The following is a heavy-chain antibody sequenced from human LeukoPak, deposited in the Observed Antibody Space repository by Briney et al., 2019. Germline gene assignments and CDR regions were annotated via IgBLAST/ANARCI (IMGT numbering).Heavy chain of an antibody. J-gene: IGHJ4*02. D-gene: IGHD4-23*01. Sequence: SKTLSLTCTVSGGSVSSGSYYWSWIRQPPGKGLEWIGYIYYSGSTNYNPSLKSRVTISVDTSKNQFSLKLSSVTAADTAVYYCARLPRATVVTPAPDYWGQGTLVTVSS. CDR2: IYYSGST. CDR3: ARLPRATVVTPAPDY. CDR1: GGSVSSGSYY. V-gene: IGHV4-61*01.